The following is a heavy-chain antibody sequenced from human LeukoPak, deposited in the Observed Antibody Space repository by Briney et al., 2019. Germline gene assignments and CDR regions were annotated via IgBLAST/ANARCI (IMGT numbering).Heavy chain of an antibody. J-gene: IGHJ5*01. CDR3: ARYFFDSYTSSFRFDS. D-gene: IGHD3-16*01. Sequence: GGSLRLSCAASGFTFSSCGMHWVRQAPGKGLEWVAFIRYDGSNKYYADSVKGRFTITRDNSKNTLHLQMNSLRVEDTAIYYCARYFFDSYTSSFRFDSWGQGTLVTVSS. V-gene: IGHV3-30*02. CDR2: IRYDGSNK. CDR1: GFTFSSCG.